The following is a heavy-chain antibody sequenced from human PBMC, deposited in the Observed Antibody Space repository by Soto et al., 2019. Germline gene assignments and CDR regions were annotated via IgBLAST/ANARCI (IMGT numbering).Heavy chain of an antibody. CDR1: GYTFTSYD. Sequence: QVQLVQSGAEVKKPGASVKVSCKASGYTFTSYDINWVRQATGQGLEWMGWMNPNSGNTGYAQKFQGRVTMTRNTSISTAYMELSSRRAEDTAVYYCAVVYCSGGSCHPHWGQGTLVTVSS. CDR3: AVVYCSGGSCHPH. V-gene: IGHV1-8*01. J-gene: IGHJ4*02. D-gene: IGHD2-15*01. CDR2: MNPNSGNT.